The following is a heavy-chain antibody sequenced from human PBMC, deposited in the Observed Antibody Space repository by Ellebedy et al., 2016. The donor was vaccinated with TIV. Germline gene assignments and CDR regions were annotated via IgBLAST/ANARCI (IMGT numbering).Heavy chain of an antibody. CDR3: ARSYSRWEVVGFDH. Sequence: MPSETLSLTCTVSGGSISSYYWSWIRQPPGKGLEWIGYIYYSGSTNYNPSLKSRVTISVDTSKNQFSLKLSSVTAADTAVYYCARSYSRWEVVGFDHWGQGTQVTVPT. J-gene: IGHJ4*02. CDR2: IYYSGST. V-gene: IGHV4-59*12. CDR1: GGSISSYY. D-gene: IGHD1-26*01.